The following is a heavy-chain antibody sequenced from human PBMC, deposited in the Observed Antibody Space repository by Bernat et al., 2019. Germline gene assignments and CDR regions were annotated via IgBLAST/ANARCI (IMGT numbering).Heavy chain of an antibody. V-gene: IGHV3-74*01. CDR1: GFTFSSYW. J-gene: IGHJ6*02. CDR3: AREFVTIFGVNYYQYGMDV. Sequence: EVQLLESGGGLVQPGGSLRLSCAASGFTFSSYWMHWVRQAPGKGLVWVSRINSDGSGTRYAESVKGRFTISRDNAKNTLYLQMNSLRAEDTAVYYCAREFVTIFGVNYYQYGMDVWGQGTTVTVSS. D-gene: IGHD3-3*01. CDR2: INSDGSGT.